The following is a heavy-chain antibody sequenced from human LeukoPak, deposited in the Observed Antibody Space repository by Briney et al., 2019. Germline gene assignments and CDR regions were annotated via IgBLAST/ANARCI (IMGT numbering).Heavy chain of an antibody. V-gene: IGHV4-59*12. J-gene: IGHJ4*02. Sequence: SETLSLTCTVSGGSISSYYWSWIRQPPGKGLEWIGYIYYSGSTNYNPSLKSRVTISVDTSKNQFSLKLSSVTAADTAVYYCARRVKYYDYVWGSYRPSYYFDYWGQGTLVTVSS. CDR2: IYYSGST. D-gene: IGHD3-16*02. CDR3: ARRVKYYDYVWGSYRPSYYFDY. CDR1: GGSISSYY.